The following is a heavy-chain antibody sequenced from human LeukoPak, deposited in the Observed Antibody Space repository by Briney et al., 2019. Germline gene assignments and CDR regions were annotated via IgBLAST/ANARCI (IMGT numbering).Heavy chain of an antibody. CDR2: ISGSGGST. CDR3: ARDFGDGQWLVRRWYMDV. Sequence: GGSLRLSCAASGFTFSSYGMSWVRQAPGKGLEWVSAISGSGGSTYYADSVKGRFTISRDNSKNTLYLQMNSLRAEDTAVYYCARDFGDGQWLVRRWYMDVWGKGTTVTVSS. CDR1: GFTFSSYG. D-gene: IGHD6-19*01. J-gene: IGHJ6*03. V-gene: IGHV3-23*01.